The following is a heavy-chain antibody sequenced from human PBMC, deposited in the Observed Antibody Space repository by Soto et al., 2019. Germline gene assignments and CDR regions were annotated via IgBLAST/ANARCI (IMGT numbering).Heavy chain of an antibody. J-gene: IGHJ3*02. D-gene: IGHD1-7*01. Sequence: QVQLVQSGAEVKKPGASVKVSCKVSGYTLTELSMHWVRQAPGKGLEWMGGFDPEDGETIYAQKFQGRVTMIEDTSTDTAYMELSSLRSEDTAVYYCATDRPSFNWNYLIAFDIWGQGTMVTVSS. V-gene: IGHV1-24*01. CDR1: GYTLTELS. CDR3: ATDRPSFNWNYLIAFDI. CDR2: FDPEDGET.